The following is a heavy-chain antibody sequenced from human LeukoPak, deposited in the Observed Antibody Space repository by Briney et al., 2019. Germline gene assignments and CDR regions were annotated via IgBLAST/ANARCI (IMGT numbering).Heavy chain of an antibody. D-gene: IGHD4-23*01. Sequence: GGSLRLSCAASGFTFSSYAMSWVRQAPGKGLEWVSAISGSGGSTYYADSVKGRFTISRDNAKNSLYLQMNSLRAEDMAVYYCARDPPYDYGGNSVSDYWGRGTLVTVSS. CDR1: GFTFSSYA. CDR2: ISGSGGST. CDR3: ARDPPYDYGGNSVSDY. J-gene: IGHJ4*02. V-gene: IGHV3-23*01.